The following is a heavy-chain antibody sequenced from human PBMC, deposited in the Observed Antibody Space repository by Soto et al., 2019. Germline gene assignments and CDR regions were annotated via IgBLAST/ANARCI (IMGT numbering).Heavy chain of an antibody. CDR2: IKSDETRT. Sequence: PVGSLRLSCAASGFSFSNYWMHWVRQAPGKGLVWVSHIKSDETRTTYADSVKGRFTISRDNSKNTLYLQMNSLRAEDTAVYYCARVVREVVVAATPDYWGQGTLVTVSS. J-gene: IGHJ4*02. CDR3: ARVVREVVVAATPDY. D-gene: IGHD2-15*01. V-gene: IGHV3-74*01. CDR1: GFSFSNYW.